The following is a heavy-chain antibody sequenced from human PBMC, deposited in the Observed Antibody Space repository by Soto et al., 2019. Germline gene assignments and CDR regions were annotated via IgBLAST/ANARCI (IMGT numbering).Heavy chain of an antibody. J-gene: IGHJ4*02. CDR1: GYTFTSYA. V-gene: IGHV1-3*01. D-gene: IGHD4-17*01. CDR3: AAGKHDYGDYRSDY. Sequence: GASVKVSCKASGYTFTSYAMHWVRQAPGQRLEWMGWINAGNGNTKYSQKFQGRVTITRDTSASTAYMELSSLRSEDTAVYYCAAGKHDYGDYRSDYWGQGTLVTVSS. CDR2: INAGNGNT.